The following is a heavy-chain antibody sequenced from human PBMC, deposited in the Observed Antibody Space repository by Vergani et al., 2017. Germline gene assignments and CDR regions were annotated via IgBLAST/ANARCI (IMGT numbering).Heavy chain of an antibody. J-gene: IGHJ6*03. Sequence: EVQLLESGGGLVQPGGSLRLSCAASGFTFSSYAMSWVRQAPGKGLEWVSAISGSGGSTYYADSVKGRFTISRDNSKNTLYLQMNSLRAEDTAVYYCAKVLGDFWSGPRRAAYYYYYRDGWGKGTTVTVSS. CDR1: GFTFSSYA. V-gene: IGHV3-23*01. CDR2: ISGSGGST. CDR3: AKVLGDFWSGPRRAAYYYYYRDG. D-gene: IGHD3-3*01.